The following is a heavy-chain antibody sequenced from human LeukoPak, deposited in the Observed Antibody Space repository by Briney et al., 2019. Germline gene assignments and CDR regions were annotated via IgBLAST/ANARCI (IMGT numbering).Heavy chain of an antibody. CDR2: ISANGGST. CDR3: AKDSGSYYYYGMDV. D-gene: IGHD1-26*01. J-gene: IGHJ6*02. V-gene: IGHV3-23*01. CDR1: GFTFNNYA. Sequence: GGSLRLSCVASGFTFNNYAMNWVRQAPGKGLEWVSGISANGGSTYYADSVKGRFTISRDNAKNSLYLQMNSLRAEDTALYYCAKDSGSYYYYGMDVWGQGTTVTVSS.